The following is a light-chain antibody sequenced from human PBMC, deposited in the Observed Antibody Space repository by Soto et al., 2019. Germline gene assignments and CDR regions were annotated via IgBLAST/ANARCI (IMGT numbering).Light chain of an antibody. V-gene: IGKV3-20*01. J-gene: IGKJ3*01. CDR1: QSVNDNH. CDR3: QLYGGSPPRGT. CDR2: GAS. Sequence: EVVLTQSPGTLSLSPGARATLSCRASQSVNDNHLAWYQQKGGQAPRLLIYGASTRATGVPERFSGSGFGTDYSLIINRLEPEDFALYYCQLYGGSPPRGTFGPGTIVEI.